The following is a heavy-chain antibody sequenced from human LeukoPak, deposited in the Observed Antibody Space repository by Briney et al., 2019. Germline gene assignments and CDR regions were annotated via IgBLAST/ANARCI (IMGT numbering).Heavy chain of an antibody. V-gene: IGHV1-69*13. D-gene: IGHD5-18*01. CDR1: GGTFSSYA. CDR3: AVGYSYPGAFDI. J-gene: IGHJ3*02. Sequence: SVKVSCKASGGTFSSYAISWVRQAPGQGLEWMGGIIPIFGTANYARKFQGRVTITADESTSTAYMELSSLRSEDTAVYYCAVGYSYPGAFDIWGQGTMVTVSS. CDR2: IIPIFGTA.